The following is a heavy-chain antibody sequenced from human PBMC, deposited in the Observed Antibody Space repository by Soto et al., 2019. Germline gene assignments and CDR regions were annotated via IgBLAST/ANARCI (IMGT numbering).Heavy chain of an antibody. Sequence: TGGSLRLSCAASGFTFSNAWMSWVRQAPGKGLEWVGRIKSKTDGGTTDYAAPVKGRFTISRDDSKNTLYLQMNSLKTEDTAVYYCTTSVTYYDFWSGSYYFDYWGQGTLVTVSS. CDR1: GFTFSNAW. V-gene: IGHV3-15*01. CDR2: IKSKTDGGTT. J-gene: IGHJ4*02. CDR3: TTSVTYYDFWSGSYYFDY. D-gene: IGHD3-3*01.